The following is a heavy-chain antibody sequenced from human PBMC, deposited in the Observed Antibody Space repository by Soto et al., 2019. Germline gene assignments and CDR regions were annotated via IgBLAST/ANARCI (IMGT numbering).Heavy chain of an antibody. J-gene: IGHJ6*03. CDR2: ISSSGSTI. CDR1: GFTFSDYY. D-gene: IGHD2-2*01. V-gene: IGHV3-11*01. CDR3: AREVVVVPAAMLPNDYYYYYMDV. Sequence: GGSLRLSCAASGFTFSDYYMSWIRQAPGKGLEWVSYISSSGSTIYYADSVKGRFTISRDNAKNSLYLQMNSLRAEDTAVYYCAREVVVVPAAMLPNDYYYYYMDVWGKGTTVTVSS.